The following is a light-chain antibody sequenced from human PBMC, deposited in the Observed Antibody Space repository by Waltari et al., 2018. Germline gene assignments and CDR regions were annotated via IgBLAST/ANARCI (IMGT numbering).Light chain of an antibody. Sequence: QSALTQPPSLSKSLGQSVTVSCTGTNSDIGNYNGVSWYQQHSGTAPRLLIYEVSKRPSGGSDRFSVSKSDNTASLTISWLQAEDEADYFCASYRSGGTVLVGGGTRLTV. CDR1: NSDIGNYNG. V-gene: IGLV2-18*02. CDR3: ASYRSGGTVL. J-gene: IGLJ7*01. CDR2: EVS.